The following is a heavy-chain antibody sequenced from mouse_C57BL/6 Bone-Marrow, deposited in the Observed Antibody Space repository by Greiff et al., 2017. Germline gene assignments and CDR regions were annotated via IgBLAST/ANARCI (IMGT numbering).Heavy chain of an antibody. CDR1: GFTFSSYG. D-gene: IGHD2-5*01. Sequence: EVQLVESGGDLVKPGGSLKLSCAASGFTFSSYGMSWVRQTPDKRLEWVATISTGGSYTYYPDSVKGRFTISRDNAKNTPYLQMSSLKSEDTAMYYCARPLYSNERGFAYWGQGTLVTVSA. J-gene: IGHJ3*01. CDR2: ISTGGSYT. CDR3: ARPLYSNERGFAY. V-gene: IGHV5-6*01.